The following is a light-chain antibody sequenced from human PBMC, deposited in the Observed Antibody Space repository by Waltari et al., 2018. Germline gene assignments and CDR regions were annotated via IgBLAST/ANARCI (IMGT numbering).Light chain of an antibody. J-gene: IGLJ2*01. CDR2: GNN. CDR1: SSNIGAVYD. Sequence: QSVLTQPPSVSGAPGQRITISCTGSSSNIGAVYDVHWYQKLPGAAPKLLIYGNNNRPSGVPDRFSGSKSDTSASLAITGLQAEDEADYYCQSYDKNLVVFGGGTKLTVL. CDR3: QSYDKNLVV. V-gene: IGLV1-40*01.